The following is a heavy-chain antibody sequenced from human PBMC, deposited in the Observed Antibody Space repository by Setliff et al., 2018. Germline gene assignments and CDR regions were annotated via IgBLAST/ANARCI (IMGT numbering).Heavy chain of an antibody. D-gene: IGHD2-2*01. CDR1: DGSMTSGSYY. CDR3: ARLSCSSNSCPFDF. CDR2: VYYSGTT. V-gene: IGHV4-39*06. J-gene: IGHJ4*02. Sequence: LSLTCSVSDGSMTSGSYYWGWIRQPPGKGLEWIGSVYYSGTTYYNPSLKSRLTMSVDTSKNQFTLKVISVTAADTAVYYCARLSCSSNSCPFDFWVQGTPVTVSS.